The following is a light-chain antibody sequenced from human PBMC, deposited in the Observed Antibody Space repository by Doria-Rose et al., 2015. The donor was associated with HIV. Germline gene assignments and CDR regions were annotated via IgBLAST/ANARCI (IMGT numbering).Light chain of an antibody. J-gene: IGKJ3*01. CDR2: WAS. V-gene: IGKV4-1*01. CDR3: QQYYDTPS. Sequence: TQSPESLGMSLGERATFNCKSNQSLLYTSKNYLAWYQQKPGQPPKLLIYWASTRQSGVPARFSGSGSGTDFTLTISSLEAEDVAVYYCQQYYDTPSLGPGTTVDIK. CDR1: QSLLYTSKNY.